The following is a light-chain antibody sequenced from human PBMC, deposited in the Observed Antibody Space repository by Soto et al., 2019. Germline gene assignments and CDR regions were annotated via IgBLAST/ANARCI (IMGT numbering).Light chain of an antibody. V-gene: IGKV3D-20*02. CDR3: QQRSNWPT. J-gene: IGKJ5*01. Sequence: EIILTQSPDTLSLSPGERATLSCRASQTVSSNYLAWCQQRPGQAPRLLIYGASTRAAGIPDRFSGSGYGTDFTLTISSLEPEDFAVYYCQQRSNWPTFGQGTRLEIK. CDR2: GAS. CDR1: QTVSSNY.